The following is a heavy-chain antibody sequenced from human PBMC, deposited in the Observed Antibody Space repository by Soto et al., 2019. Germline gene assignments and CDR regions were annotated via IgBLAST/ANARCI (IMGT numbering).Heavy chain of an antibody. J-gene: IGHJ3*01. CDR2: ISHSGTS. CDR1: GGSISSSHW. CDR3: ARVVLTITRGAFDA. Sequence: QVQLQESGPGLVKPSGTLSLTCAVSGGSISSSHWWTWVRQSPGKGLEYIGEISHSGTSNSNPSLKSRVPLSVEKSKNPFSLTLTSVTAADTAVYYCARVVLTITRGAFDAWGQGTLVIVSS. D-gene: IGHD3-9*01. V-gene: IGHV4-4*02.